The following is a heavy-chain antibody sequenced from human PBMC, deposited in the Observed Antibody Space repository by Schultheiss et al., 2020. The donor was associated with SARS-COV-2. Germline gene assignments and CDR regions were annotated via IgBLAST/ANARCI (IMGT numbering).Heavy chain of an antibody. CDR1: GGSISGYY. CDR3: ARLDPAFDI. Sequence: SETLSLTCTVSGGSISGYYWSWIRQPPGKGLEWIGYIYYSGSTNYNPSLKSRVTISVDTSKNQFSLKLSSVTAADTAVYYCARLDPAFDIWGQGTMVTVSS. CDR2: IYYSGST. J-gene: IGHJ3*02. V-gene: IGHV4-59*01.